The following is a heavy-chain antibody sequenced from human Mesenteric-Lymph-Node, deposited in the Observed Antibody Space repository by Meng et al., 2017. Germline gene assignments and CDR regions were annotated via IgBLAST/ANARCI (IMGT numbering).Heavy chain of an antibody. Sequence: ASVKVSCKASGYTFTRYIFTWVRQAPGQGLEWMGWIHGYTGNTNYAQKFQGRVTMTIDTSTSTAYMEVRSLRSDDTAVYYCARDSVGTMADTTEDVLDIWGQGTLVAVSS. CDR3: ARDSVGTMADTTEDVLDI. CDR1: GYTFTRYI. J-gene: IGHJ3*02. D-gene: IGHD6-19*01. CDR2: IHGYTGNT. V-gene: IGHV1-18*01.